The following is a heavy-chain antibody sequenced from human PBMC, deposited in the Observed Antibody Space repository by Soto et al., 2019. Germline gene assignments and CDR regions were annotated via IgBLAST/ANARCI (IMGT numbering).Heavy chain of an antibody. V-gene: IGHV1-3*01. J-gene: IGHJ5*02. CDR2: INAGNGNT. CDR3: ARAREAAGTIKYWFDP. CDR1: GYTFTSYA. Sequence: ASVKVSCKASGYTFTSYAMHWVRQAPGQRLEWMGWINAGNGNTKYSQKFQGRVTITRDTSASTAYMELSSLRSEDTAVYYCARAREAAGTIKYWFDPWGQGTLVTVS. D-gene: IGHD6-13*01.